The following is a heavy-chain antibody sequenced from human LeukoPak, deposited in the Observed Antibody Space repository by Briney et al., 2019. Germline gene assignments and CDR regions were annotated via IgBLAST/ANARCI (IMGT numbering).Heavy chain of an antibody. J-gene: IGHJ6*02. Sequence: GGSLRLSCAASGFTFSNAWMTWVRQAPGKGLEWVGRIKSKFDGGTTDYAAPVKGRFTTSRDDSKNTLYLQMSSLKTEDTAAYYCTTLASRSPYYYYGMDVWGQGTTVTVSS. V-gene: IGHV3-15*01. CDR3: TTLASRSPYYYYGMDV. CDR1: GFTFSNAW. CDR2: IKSKFDGGTT.